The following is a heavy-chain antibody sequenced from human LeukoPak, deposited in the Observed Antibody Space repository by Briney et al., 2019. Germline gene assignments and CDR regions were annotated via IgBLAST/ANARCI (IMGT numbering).Heavy chain of an antibody. CDR2: ISSSGSTI. V-gene: IGHV3-48*04. CDR3: AKTSTSYCTGDCLPGYFDL. D-gene: IGHD2-21*02. CDR1: GFTFNNYG. J-gene: IGHJ2*01. Sequence: GGSLRLSCAASGFTFNNYGMSWVRQAPGKGLEWVSYISSSGSTIYYADSVKGRFTISRDTAKNSLYLQMNSLRAEDMALYYCAKTSTSYCTGDCLPGYFDLWGRGTLVTVSS.